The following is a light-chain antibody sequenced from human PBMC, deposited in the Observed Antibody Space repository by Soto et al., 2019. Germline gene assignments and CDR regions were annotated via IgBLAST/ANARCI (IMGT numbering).Light chain of an antibody. CDR2: GAS. V-gene: IGKV3-20*01. Sequence: DIVSPSPSALVSLFGGRRSTPSRTGSRIVSSSYLAWYQQKPGQAPRLLIYGASSRATGIPDRFSGSGSGTDFTLTISSLQAEDVAVYYCQQYGSSPRTFGQGTKVDIK. CDR1: RIVSSSY. J-gene: IGKJ1*01. CDR3: QQYGSSPRT.